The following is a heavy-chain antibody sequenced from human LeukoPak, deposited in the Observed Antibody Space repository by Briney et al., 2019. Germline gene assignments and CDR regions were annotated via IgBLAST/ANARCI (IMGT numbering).Heavy chain of an antibody. CDR2: FDPEDGET. J-gene: IGHJ4*02. V-gene: IGHV1-24*01. D-gene: IGHD5-18*01. CDR1: GYTLTELS. Sequence: ASVKVSCKVSGYTLTELSMHWVRQAPGKGLAWMGGFDPEDGETIYAQKFQGRVTMTEDTSTDTAYMELSSLRSEDTAVYYCATPPRGYSYGSVNYYFDYWGQGTLVTVSS. CDR3: ATPPRGYSYGSVNYYFDY.